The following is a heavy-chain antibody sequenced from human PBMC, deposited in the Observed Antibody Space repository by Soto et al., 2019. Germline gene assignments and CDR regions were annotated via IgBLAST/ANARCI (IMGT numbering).Heavy chain of an antibody. CDR3: ERAGPYYYAYRMDV. D-gene: IGHD3-10*01. CDR1: GIPVSSNY. CDR2: LHSGGDT. J-gene: IGHJ6*02. Sequence: EVQLVESGGGLVQPGGSLRLSCVASGIPVSSNYMTWVLQAPGKGLEWVSVLHSGGDTYYANSVKGRFTISRQDSTNTMYLQMNSLTPEDTAVYYCERAGPYYYAYRMDVWGQGTTVTVSS. V-gene: IGHV3-53*04.